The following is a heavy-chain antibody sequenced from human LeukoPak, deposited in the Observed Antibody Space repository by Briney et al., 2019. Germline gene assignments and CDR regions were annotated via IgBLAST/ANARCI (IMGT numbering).Heavy chain of an antibody. J-gene: IGHJ3*02. CDR1: GLTFSSYW. CDR2: IKQDGSDK. V-gene: IGHV3-7*01. CDR3: ASLKKTVAHAGDAYGI. D-gene: IGHD4-11*01. Sequence: PGGSLRLSCAASGLTFSSYWMSWVRQVPGKGLEWVANIKQDGSDKYYMDSVKGRFTISRDNAKNSLYLQMNSLRAEDTAMYYCASLKKTVAHAGDAYGIWGQGTMLTVSS.